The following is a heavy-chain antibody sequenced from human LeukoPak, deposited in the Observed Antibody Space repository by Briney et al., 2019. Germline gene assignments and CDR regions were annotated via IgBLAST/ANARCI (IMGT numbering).Heavy chain of an antibody. J-gene: IGHJ4*02. CDR1: GFTFSSYS. CDR2: ISSIISYI. CDR3: ARDLEGQWLVEGGYFDY. D-gene: IGHD6-19*01. Sequence: GGSLRLSCAASGFTFSSYSMNWVRQAPGKGLECVSSISSIISYIYYADSVKGRFTISRDNAKNSLYLQMNSLRAEDTAVYYCARDLEGQWLVEGGYFDYWGQGTLVTVSS. V-gene: IGHV3-21*01.